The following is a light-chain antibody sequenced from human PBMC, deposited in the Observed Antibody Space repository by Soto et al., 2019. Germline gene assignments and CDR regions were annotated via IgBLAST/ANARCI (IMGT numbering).Light chain of an antibody. CDR2: EVN. CDR3: ASFRSGTILV. J-gene: IGLJ1*01. V-gene: IGLV2-14*01. CDR1: RSDIGDSNF. Sequence: QSVLTQPASVSGSPGQSVTISCTGPRSDIGDSNFISWYQQSPGKAPRLLIYEVNNRPSGVSRRFSGSKAGNTASLTISGLLEEEEADYFCASFRSGTILVFGSGTKVTV.